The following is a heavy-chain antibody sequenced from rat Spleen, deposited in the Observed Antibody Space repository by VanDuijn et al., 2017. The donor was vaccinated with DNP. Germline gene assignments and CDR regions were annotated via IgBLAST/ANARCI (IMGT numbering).Heavy chain of an antibody. CDR2: ISLQTHNYDT. CDR1: GFDSNPFV. CDR3: ATLAY. V-gene: IGHV10-4*01. J-gene: IGHJ3*01. Sequence: EVQVVESGGGLVQPTGTLKRSCAASGFDSNPFVMTWGRQAPGKGLGWVASISLQTHNYDTLYADSVRERFTIPRDDSQGMVYLQMNNLKTEDTALYYCATLAYWGQGTLVTVSS.